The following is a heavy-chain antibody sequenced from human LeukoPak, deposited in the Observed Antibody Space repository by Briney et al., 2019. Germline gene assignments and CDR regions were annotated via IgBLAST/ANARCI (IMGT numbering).Heavy chain of an antibody. D-gene: IGHD3-22*01. Sequence: GGSLRLSCAASGFTFDDYGMSWVRQAPGKGLEWVSGINWNGGSTGYADSVKGRFTISRNNAKNSLYLQMNSLRAEDTALYYCARVHYYYDSSGYYYRGFDYWGQGTLVTVSS. CDR1: GFTFDDYG. V-gene: IGHV3-20*04. CDR3: ARVHYYYDSSGYYYRGFDY. J-gene: IGHJ4*02. CDR2: INWNGGST.